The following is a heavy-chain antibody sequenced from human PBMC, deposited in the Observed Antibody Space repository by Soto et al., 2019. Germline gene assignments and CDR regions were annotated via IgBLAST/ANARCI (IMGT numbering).Heavy chain of an antibody. V-gene: IGHV4-39*01. D-gene: IGHD6-6*01. CDR2: IYYSGST. CDR3: ARPEGSSVSRGDFNYYMDV. J-gene: IGHJ6*03. Sequence: QLQLQESGPGLVKPSETLSLTCTVSGGSISSSSYYWGWIRQPPGKGLEWIGSIYYSGSTYYNPSLKSRVTISVDTSKNQFSLKLSSVTAADTAVYYCARPEGSSVSRGDFNYYMDVWGKGTTVTVSS. CDR1: GGSISSSSYY.